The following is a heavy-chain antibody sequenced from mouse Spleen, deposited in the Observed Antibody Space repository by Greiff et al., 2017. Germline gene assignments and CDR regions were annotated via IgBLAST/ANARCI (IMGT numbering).Heavy chain of an antibody. CDR2: INYDGSST. Sequence: EVQLVESEGGLVQPGSSMKLSCTASGFTFSDYYMAWVRQVPEKGLEWVANINYDGSSTYYLDSLKSRFIISRDNAKNILYLQMSSLKSEDTATYYCAREGGSTVVGDWYFDVWGAGTTVTVSS. CDR3: AREGGSTVVGDWYFDV. CDR1: GFTFSDYY. J-gene: IGHJ1*01. V-gene: IGHV5-16*01. D-gene: IGHD1-1*01.